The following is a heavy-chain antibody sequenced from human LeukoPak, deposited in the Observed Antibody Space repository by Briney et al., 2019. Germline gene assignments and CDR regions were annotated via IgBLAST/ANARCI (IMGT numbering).Heavy chain of an antibody. CDR1: GFTFSSYA. J-gene: IGHJ4*02. CDR3: AKDPRVGSRVATPCH. V-gene: IGHV3-23*01. CDR2: ISGSGGST. D-gene: IGHD5-24*01. Sequence: GGSLRLSCAASGFTFSSYAMSWVRQGPGKGLERVSAISGSGGSTYYADSVKGRFTISRDNSKSTLFLQMNSLRAEDTAVYYCAKDPRVGSRVATPCHWGQGTLVTVSS.